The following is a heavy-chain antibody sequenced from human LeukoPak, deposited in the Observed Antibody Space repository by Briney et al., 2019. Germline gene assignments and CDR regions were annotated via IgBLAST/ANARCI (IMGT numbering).Heavy chain of an antibody. V-gene: IGHV3-74*01. CDR3: AEGTAAAGSFDY. D-gene: IGHD6-13*01. CDR1: GFTFSSYW. CDR2: INSDGSST. J-gene: IGHJ4*02. Sequence: GGSLRLSCAASGFTFSSYWMHWVRQAPGKGLVWVSRINSDGSSTSYADSVKGRFTISRDNAKNTLYLQMNSLRAEDTAVYYCAEGTAAAGSFDYWGQGTLVTVSS.